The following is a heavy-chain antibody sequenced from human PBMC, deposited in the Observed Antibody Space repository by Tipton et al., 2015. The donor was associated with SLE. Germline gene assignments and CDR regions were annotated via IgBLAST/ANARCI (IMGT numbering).Heavy chain of an antibody. CDR2: IYYSGST. CDR1: GGSISSHY. Sequence: TLSLTCTVSGGSISSHYWSWIRQPPGKGLEWIGYIYYSGSTNYNPSLKSRVTISVDTSKNQFSLKLSSVTAADTAVYYRASTPMVRGVTPWYWGQGTLVTVSS. D-gene: IGHD3-10*01. CDR3: ASTPMVRGVTPWY. V-gene: IGHV4-59*08. J-gene: IGHJ4*02.